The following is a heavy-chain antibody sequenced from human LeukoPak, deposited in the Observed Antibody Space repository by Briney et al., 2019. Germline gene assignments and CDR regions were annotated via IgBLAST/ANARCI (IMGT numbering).Heavy chain of an antibody. J-gene: IGHJ2*01. CDR3: ARRNRAYWYFDL. V-gene: IGHV1-8*01. CDR1: GNTFTSFD. CDR2: MNPHSGQS. Sequence: GASVKVSCTASGNTFTSFDINWVRQASGQGLEWMGWMNPHSGQSGFAQKFQGRVTLTRNTSVSTAYMELTSLRSEDSAIYYCARRNRAYWYFDLWGRGTPVTVSS. D-gene: IGHD1-14*01.